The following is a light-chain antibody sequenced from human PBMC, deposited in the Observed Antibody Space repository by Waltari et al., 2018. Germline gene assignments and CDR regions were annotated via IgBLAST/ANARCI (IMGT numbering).Light chain of an antibody. CDR1: SSDVGGYNY. CDR3: SSYTSSSTVV. V-gene: IGLV2-14*03. Sequence: QSALTQPASVSGSPGQSITISCTGTSSDVGGYNYVSWYQQHPGQAPKLMIYDVSNRPSGVSNRFSGSKSGSTASLTISGLQAEDEADYYCSSYTSSSTVVFGGGTTLTVL. J-gene: IGLJ2*01. CDR2: DVS.